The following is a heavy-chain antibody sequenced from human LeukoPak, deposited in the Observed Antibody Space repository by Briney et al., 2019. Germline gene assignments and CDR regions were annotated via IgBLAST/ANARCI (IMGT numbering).Heavy chain of an antibody. Sequence: PGRSLRLSCAASGFTFSSYAMHWVRQAPGKGLEWVAVISYDGSNKYYADSVKGRFTISRDNSKNTLYLQMNSLRAEDTAVYYCARTSLSRITMIVVATAFDIWGQGTMVTVSS. D-gene: IGHD3-22*01. CDR3: ARTSLSRITMIVVATAFDI. CDR1: GFTFSSYA. V-gene: IGHV3-30*04. CDR2: ISYDGSNK. J-gene: IGHJ3*02.